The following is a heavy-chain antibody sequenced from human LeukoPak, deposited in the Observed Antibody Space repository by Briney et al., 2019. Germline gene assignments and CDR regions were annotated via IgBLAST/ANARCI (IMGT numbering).Heavy chain of an antibody. Sequence: ASVKVSCKASGGTFSSYAISWVRQAPGQGLEWMGWINPNSGGTNYAQKFQGRVTMTRDTSISTAYMELSRLRSDDTAVYYCARAPVTTIGYFDLWGRGTLVTVSS. V-gene: IGHV1-2*02. CDR1: GGTFSSYA. CDR2: INPNSGGT. CDR3: ARAPVTTIGYFDL. J-gene: IGHJ2*01. D-gene: IGHD4-17*01.